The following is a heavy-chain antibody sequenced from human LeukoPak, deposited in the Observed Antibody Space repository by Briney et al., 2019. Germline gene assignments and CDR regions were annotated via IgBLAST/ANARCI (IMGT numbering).Heavy chain of an antibody. D-gene: IGHD2-2*01. CDR2: IKSKTDGGTT. CDR3: TTDYHCSSTSCYLY. J-gene: IGHJ4*02. CDR1: GFTFSSYG. Sequence: GGSLRLSCAASGFTFSSYGMHWVRQAPGKGLEWVGRIKSKTDGGTTDYAAPVKGRFTISRDDSKNTLYLQMNSLKTEDTAVYYCTTDYHCSSTSCYLYWGQGTLVTVS. V-gene: IGHV3-15*01.